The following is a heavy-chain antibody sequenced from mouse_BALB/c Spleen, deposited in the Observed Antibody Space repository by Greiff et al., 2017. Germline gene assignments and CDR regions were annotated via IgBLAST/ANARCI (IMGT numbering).Heavy chain of an antibody. V-gene: IGHV1-9*01. CDR3: AREDYGNYCRFDY. Sequence: VQLQQSGAELMKPGASVKISCKATGYTFSSYWIEWVKQRPGHGLEWIGEILPGSGSTNYNEKFKGKATFTADTSSNTAYMQLSSLTSEDSAVYYCAREDYGNYCRFDYWGQGTLVTVAA. J-gene: IGHJ3*01. CDR2: ILPGSGST. CDR1: GYTFSSYW. D-gene: IGHD2-1*01.